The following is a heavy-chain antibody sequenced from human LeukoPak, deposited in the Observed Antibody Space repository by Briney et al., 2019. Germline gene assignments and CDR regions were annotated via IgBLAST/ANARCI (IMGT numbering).Heavy chain of an antibody. D-gene: IGHD1-1*01. CDR1: GFTFSDYD. CDR2: IGTAGDT. J-gene: IGHJ4*02. V-gene: IGHV3-13*01. CDR3: ARVAKERVGGVYYFEY. Sequence: PGGSLRLSCAASGFTFSDYDMHWVRQATGKGLEWVSAIGTAGDTYYTGSVKGRFTISRENAKNSLYLQMNSLRAGDTAVYYCARVAKERVGGVYYFEYWGQGTLVTVSS.